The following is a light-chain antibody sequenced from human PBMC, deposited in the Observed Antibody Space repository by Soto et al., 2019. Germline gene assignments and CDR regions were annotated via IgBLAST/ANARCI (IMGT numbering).Light chain of an antibody. CDR2: KAS. CDR3: QQYNTYSQT. V-gene: IGKV1-5*03. Sequence: DIQMTQSPSTLSASVVDRVTITCRASQSISSWLAWYQQKPGKAPKLLIYKASSLESGVPSRFSGSGSGTEFTLTISSLQPDDFATYYCQQYNTYSQTCGQGTKVDIK. J-gene: IGKJ1*01. CDR1: QSISSW.